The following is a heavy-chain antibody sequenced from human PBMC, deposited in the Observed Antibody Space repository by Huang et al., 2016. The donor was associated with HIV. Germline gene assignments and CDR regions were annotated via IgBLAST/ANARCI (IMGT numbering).Heavy chain of an antibody. D-gene: IGHD6-19*01. Sequence: QVQLQQWGAGLLKPSETLSLTCAVYGGSFSGYYWSWIRQPPGKGLEWIGEINHSRGTNYNPSRKSRVTISVDTSKNQFSLKLSSVTAADTAVYYCAREGRSGWENLDYWGQGTLVTVSS. J-gene: IGHJ4*02. CDR1: GGSFSGYY. CDR3: AREGRSGWENLDY. CDR2: INHSRGT. V-gene: IGHV4-34*01.